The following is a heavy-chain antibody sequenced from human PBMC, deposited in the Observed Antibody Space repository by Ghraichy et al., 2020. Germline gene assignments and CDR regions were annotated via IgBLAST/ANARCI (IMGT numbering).Heavy chain of an antibody. J-gene: IGHJ3*02. D-gene: IGHD3-22*01. CDR3: ARDGEYYYDSSGAPPGLAFDI. CDR2: IYHSGST. CDR1: GGSISSGGYS. V-gene: IGHV4-30-2*01. Sequence: SLNISCAVSGGSISSGGYSWSWIRQPPGKGLEWIGYIYHSGSTYYNPSLKSRVTISVDRSKNQFSLKLSSVTAADTAVYYCARDGEYYYDSSGAPPGLAFDIWGQGTMVTVSS.